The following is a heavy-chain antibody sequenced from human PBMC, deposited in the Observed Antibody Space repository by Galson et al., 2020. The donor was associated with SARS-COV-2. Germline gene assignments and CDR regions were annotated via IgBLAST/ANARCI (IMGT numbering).Heavy chain of an antibody. J-gene: IGHJ4*02. CDR3: ARVPGPENDPQGYYFDY. V-gene: IGHV4-34*01. CDR1: GGSFSTYF. CDR2: INHRGHT. Sequence: SETLSLTCAVYGGSFSTYFWSWIRQSPEKGLEWIGEINHRGHTNYNPSLKSRVTISVDTSKNQFSLKLSSVTAADTAVYYCARVPGPENDPQGYYFDYWGQGTLVTVSS.